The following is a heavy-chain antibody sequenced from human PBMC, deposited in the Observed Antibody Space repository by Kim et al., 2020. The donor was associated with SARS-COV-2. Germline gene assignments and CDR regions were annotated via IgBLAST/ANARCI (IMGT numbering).Heavy chain of an antibody. Sequence: YGNSGKGRFTNSRENSKNTLYLQMNSLRVEDTAVYYCARGRGSYYYYMDVWGKGTTVTVSS. CDR3: ARGRGSYYYYMDV. V-gene: IGHV3-33*01. J-gene: IGHJ6*03. D-gene: IGHD1-26*01.